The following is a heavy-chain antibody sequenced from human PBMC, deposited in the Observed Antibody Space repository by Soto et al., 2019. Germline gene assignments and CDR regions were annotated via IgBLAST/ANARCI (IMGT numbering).Heavy chain of an antibody. CDR2: TSTRSSTI. V-gene: IGHV3-48*01. Sequence: GGSLRLSCAPSGFSYSSYSMNWARQAAGKRLERDSYTSTRSSTILFTDTVKGRLTVSRDTAKHSQYLQMNSLSAEDTAVYYCARPTYYYDSSGPPAYWGQGTLVTVSS. CDR1: GFSYSSYS. J-gene: IGHJ4*02. D-gene: IGHD3-22*01. CDR3: ARPTYYYDSSGPPAY.